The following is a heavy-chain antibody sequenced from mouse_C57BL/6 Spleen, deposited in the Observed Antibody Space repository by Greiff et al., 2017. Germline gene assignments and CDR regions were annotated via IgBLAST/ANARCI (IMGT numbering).Heavy chain of an antibody. D-gene: IGHD3-2*02. CDR2: IYPGSGST. CDR3: ARETAQSGYFDY. V-gene: IGHV1-55*01. J-gene: IGHJ2*01. Sequence: QVKLQQPGAELVKPGASVKMSCKASGYTFTSYWITWVKQRPGQGLEWIGDIYPGSGSTNYNEKFKSKATLTVDTSSSTAYMQLSSLTSEDSAVYYCARETAQSGYFDYWGQGTTLTVSS. CDR1: GYTFTSYW.